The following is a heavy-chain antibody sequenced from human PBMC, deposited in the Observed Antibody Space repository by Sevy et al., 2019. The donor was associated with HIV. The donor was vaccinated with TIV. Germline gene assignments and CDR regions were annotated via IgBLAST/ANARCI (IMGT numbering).Heavy chain of an antibody. CDR3: ARDGGYCSSTSCYDTIFYYYYGMDV. Sequence: GGSLRLSCAASGFTFSDYYMSWIRQAPGKGLEWVSYISSSGSTIYYADSVKGRFTISRDNAKNSLYLQMNGLRAEETAVYYCARDGGYCSSTSCYDTIFYYYYGMDVWGQGTTVTVSS. D-gene: IGHD2-2*01. CDR2: ISSSGSTI. V-gene: IGHV3-11*01. J-gene: IGHJ6*02. CDR1: GFTFSDYY.